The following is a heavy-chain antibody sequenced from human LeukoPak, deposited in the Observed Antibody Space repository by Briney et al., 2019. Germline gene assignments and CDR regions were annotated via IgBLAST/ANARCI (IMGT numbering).Heavy chain of an antibody. Sequence: GASVKVSCKASGYTFTSYGISWVRQAPGQGLEWMGWISAYNGNTNYAQKLQGRVTMTTDTSTSTAYMELRSLRSDDTAVYYCARRIGGAKNYYGMDVWGQGTTVTVSS. CDR1: GYTFTSYG. V-gene: IGHV1-18*01. CDR3: ARRIGGAKNYYGMDV. J-gene: IGHJ6*02. CDR2: ISAYNGNT. D-gene: IGHD3-16*01.